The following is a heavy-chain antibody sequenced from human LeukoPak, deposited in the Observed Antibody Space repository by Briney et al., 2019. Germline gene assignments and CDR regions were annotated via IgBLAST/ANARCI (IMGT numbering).Heavy chain of an antibody. Sequence: ASVKVSCKASGYTFTSYYMHWVRQAPGQGLERMGIINPSGGSTSYAQKFQGRVTMTRDTSTSTVYMELSSLRSEDTAVYYCARDQVVWKGGGYYYYYGMDVWGQGTTVTVSS. J-gene: IGHJ6*02. CDR1: GYTFTSYY. CDR2: INPSGGST. V-gene: IGHV1-46*01. CDR3: ARDQVVWKGGGYYYYYGMDV. D-gene: IGHD3-16*01.